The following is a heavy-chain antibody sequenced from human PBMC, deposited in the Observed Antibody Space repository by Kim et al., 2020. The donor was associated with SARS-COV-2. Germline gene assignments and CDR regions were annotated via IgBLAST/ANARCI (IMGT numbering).Heavy chain of an antibody. CDR3: AKDQKMFRKSRYGMDV. CDR1: GFTFSDYA. D-gene: IGHD3-10*02. V-gene: IGHV3-30*04. J-gene: IGHJ6*01. Sequence: GGSLRLSCAASGFTFSDYAMHWVRQAPGKGLEWLAVISYDGPHKFYADSVKGRFTISRDTPKNTLYLEMNRLTTDDTAVYYCAKDQKMFRKSRYGMDVWGQGTTVAVSS. CDR2: ISYDGPHK.